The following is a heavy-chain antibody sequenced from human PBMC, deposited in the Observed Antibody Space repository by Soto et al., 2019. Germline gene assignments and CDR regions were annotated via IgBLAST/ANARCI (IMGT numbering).Heavy chain of an antibody. Sequence: PSETLSLTCTVSGGSVSSGDYYWSWIRQPPGKELEWIGMVYYSGSTNYNPSLKSRVTIPVDTSRNQFSLKLSSLTAADTAVYYCARDTVSPFNWFDPWGQGILVTVSS. CDR2: VYYSGST. D-gene: IGHD4-4*01. CDR1: GGSVSSGDYY. V-gene: IGHV4-61*08. CDR3: ARDTVSPFNWFDP. J-gene: IGHJ5*02.